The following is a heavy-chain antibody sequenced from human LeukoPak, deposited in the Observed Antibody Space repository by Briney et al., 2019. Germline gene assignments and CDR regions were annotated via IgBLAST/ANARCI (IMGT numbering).Heavy chain of an antibody. D-gene: IGHD2-2*01. J-gene: IGHJ4*02. Sequence: GGSLRLSCAASGFTFSTFAMSWVRQAPGKGLEWVSSIGGRGGSTYYADSVKGRFTISRDNSKHTLYLQMNSLRAEDTAVYYCAKIERAAAASHRGFDYWGQGTLVTVSS. CDR2: IGGRGGST. V-gene: IGHV3-23*01. CDR3: AKIERAAAASHRGFDY. CDR1: GFTFSTFA.